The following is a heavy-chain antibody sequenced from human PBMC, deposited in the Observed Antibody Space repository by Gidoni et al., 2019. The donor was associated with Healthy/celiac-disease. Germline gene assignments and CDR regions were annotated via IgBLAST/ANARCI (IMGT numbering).Heavy chain of an antibody. J-gene: IGHJ5*02. CDR3: AREGKRITIFGVVILFDP. V-gene: IGHV4-4*07. CDR2: IYTRGST. CDR1: GGSISSYY. Sequence: QVQLQESGPGLVKPSETLSLPCTVSGGSISSYYWSLIRQPAGKGLEWIGRIYTRGSTNYNPSLKSRVTMSVDTSKNQFSLKLSSVTAADTAVYYCAREGKRITIFGVVILFDPWGQGTLVTVSS. D-gene: IGHD3-3*01.